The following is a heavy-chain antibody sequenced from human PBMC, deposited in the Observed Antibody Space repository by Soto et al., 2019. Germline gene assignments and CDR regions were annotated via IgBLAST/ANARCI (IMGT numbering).Heavy chain of an antibody. CDR1: GYTFTSYA. Sequence: ASVKVSCKASGYTFTSYAMHWVRQAPGQRLEWMGWINAGNGNTKYSQKFQGRVTITRDTSASTAYMELSSLRSEDTAVYYCARDLGYCSSTSCHSEAFDIWGKGTMVTVS. CDR3: ARDLGYCSSTSCHSEAFDI. CDR2: INAGNGNT. D-gene: IGHD2-2*01. J-gene: IGHJ3*02. V-gene: IGHV1-3*01.